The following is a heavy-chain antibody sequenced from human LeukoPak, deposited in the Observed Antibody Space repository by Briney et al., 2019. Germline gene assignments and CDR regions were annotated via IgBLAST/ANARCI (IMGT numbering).Heavy chain of an antibody. J-gene: IGHJ3*02. CDR1: GYSISSGYY. CDR3: ARLSVSLNAFDM. Sequence: SETLSLTCTVSGYSISSGYYWGWIRQPPGKGLEWIGNIYHTGSTYYNVSLHSRATISLDTSNNQFSLKLNSVTAADTAVYYCARLSVSLNAFDMWGQGTMVTVSS. V-gene: IGHV4-38-2*02. CDR2: IYHTGST.